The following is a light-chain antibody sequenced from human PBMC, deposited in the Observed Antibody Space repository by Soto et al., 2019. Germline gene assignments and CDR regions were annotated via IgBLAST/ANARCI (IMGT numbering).Light chain of an antibody. CDR2: DVT. CDR1: SRDVGGYNS. J-gene: IGLJ2*01. CDR3: CSYAASYTLV. V-gene: IGLV2-11*01. Sequence: QSVLAQPRSVSGSPGQSVTISCSGTSRDVGGYNSVSWYQQFPGKAPKLMIYDVTKRPSGVPDRFSGSKSGNTASLTISGLQAEDEADYYCCSYAASYTLVFGGGTKVTVL.